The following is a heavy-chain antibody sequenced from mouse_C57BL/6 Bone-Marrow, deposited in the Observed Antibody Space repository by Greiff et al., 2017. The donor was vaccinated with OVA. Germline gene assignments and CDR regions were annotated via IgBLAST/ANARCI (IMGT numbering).Heavy chain of an antibody. CDR1: GFTFSDYY. D-gene: IGHD1-1*01. J-gene: IGHJ1*03. CDR2: ISNGGGST. Sequence: EVKLMESGGGLVQPGGSLKLSCAASGFTFSDYYMYWVRQTPEKRLEWVAYISNGGGSTYYPDTVKGRFTITRAKAKNTLYLQMSRLESEDTAMYYCARHITTVVATGYFDVWGTGTTVTVSS. CDR3: ARHITTVVATGYFDV. V-gene: IGHV5-12*01.